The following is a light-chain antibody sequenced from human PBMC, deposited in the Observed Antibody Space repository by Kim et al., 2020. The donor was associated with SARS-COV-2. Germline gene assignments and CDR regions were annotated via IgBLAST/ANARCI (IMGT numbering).Light chain of an antibody. CDR2: GAS. Sequence: LSPGERATLSCRASQSVSSIYLAWYQQKPAQAPRLLIYGASSRATGIPDRFSGSGSGTDFTLTISRLEPEDFAVYYCQQYGSSRTFGQGTKVEIK. J-gene: IGKJ1*01. CDR1: QSVSSIY. CDR3: QQYGSSRT. V-gene: IGKV3-20*01.